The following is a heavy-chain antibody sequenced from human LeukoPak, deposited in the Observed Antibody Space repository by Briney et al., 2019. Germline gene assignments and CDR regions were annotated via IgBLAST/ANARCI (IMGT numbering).Heavy chain of an antibody. CDR3: ARDKYYYGSGTFYSSAVFDH. J-gene: IGHJ4*02. V-gene: IGHV1-2*06. CDR1: GYTFTGYY. CDR2: INPNSGDT. Sequence: ASVKVSCKASGYTFTGYYLYWVRQAPGQGLEWMGRINPNSGDTENTQNFEDRVTMTRDTSTSTAYMELRGLRSGDTAVYYCARDKYYYGSGTFYSSAVFDHWGQGTLVAVSS. D-gene: IGHD3-10*01.